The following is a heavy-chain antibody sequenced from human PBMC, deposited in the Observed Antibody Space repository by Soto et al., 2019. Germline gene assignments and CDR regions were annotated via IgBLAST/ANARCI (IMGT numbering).Heavy chain of an antibody. CDR3: TTLNYVFWGGYAYNWFDP. CDR1: GFTFSNAW. J-gene: IGHJ5*02. Sequence: EVQLVESGGGLVKPGGSLRLSCAASGFTFSNAWMSWVRQAPGKGLEWVGRIKSKTDGGTTDYAAPVKGRFTISSDDSKNTLYLEMSRFNSEDSAVYSCTTLNYVFWGGYAYNWFDPWGQGTLVTVSS. D-gene: IGHD3-3*01. CDR2: IKSKTDGGTT. V-gene: IGHV3-15*01.